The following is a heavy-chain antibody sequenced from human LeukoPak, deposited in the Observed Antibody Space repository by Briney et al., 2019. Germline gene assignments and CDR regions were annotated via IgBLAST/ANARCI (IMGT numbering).Heavy chain of an antibody. D-gene: IGHD3-10*01. CDR3: ARGRTRGASDFNY. CDR1: GGSFSGYY. CDR2: INHSGST. Sequence: PSETLPLTCAVYGGSFSGYYWSWIRQPPGKGLEWIGEINHSGSTNYNPSLKSRVTISVDTSKNQFSLKLSSVTAADTAVYYCARGRTRGASDFNYWGQGTLVTVSS. J-gene: IGHJ4*02. V-gene: IGHV4-34*01.